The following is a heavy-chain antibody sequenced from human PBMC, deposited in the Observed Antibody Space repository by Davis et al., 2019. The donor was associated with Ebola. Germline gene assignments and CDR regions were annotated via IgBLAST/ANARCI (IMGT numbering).Heavy chain of an antibody. CDR1: GGSISSSSYY. CDR2: IYYSGST. J-gene: IGHJ2*01. D-gene: IGHD5-18*01. CDR3: ARDRGGVDTAMVWDWYFDL. V-gene: IGHV4-39*02. Sequence: MPSATLSLTCPVSGGSISSSSYYWGWIRQPPGKGLEWIGSIYYSGSTYHNPSLKSRVTISVDTSKNQFSLKLSSVTAADTAVYYCARDRGGVDTAMVWDWYFDLWGRGTLVTVSS.